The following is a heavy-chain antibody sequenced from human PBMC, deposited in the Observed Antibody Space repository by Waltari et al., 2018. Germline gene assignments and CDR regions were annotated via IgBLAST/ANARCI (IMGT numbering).Heavy chain of an antibody. CDR2: INSGNGNT. D-gene: IGHD3-10*01. CDR3: ARDWDPDSGSYFDY. J-gene: IGHJ4*02. Sequence: QVQLVQSGAEVKKPGASVKVSCKASGYTFTSYAMHWVRQAPGQRLEWMGGINSGNGNTKYSQKFQGRVTITRDTSASTAYMELSSLRSEDTAVYYCARDWDPDSGSYFDYWGQGTLVTVSS. CDR1: GYTFTSYA. V-gene: IGHV1-3*01.